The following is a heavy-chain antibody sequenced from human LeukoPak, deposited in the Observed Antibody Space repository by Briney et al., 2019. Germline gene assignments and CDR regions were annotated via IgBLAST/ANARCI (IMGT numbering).Heavy chain of an antibody. D-gene: IGHD1-26*01. CDR2: IYPGESDT. CDR3: ARHSGSYLTPFDY. CDR1: GFSFTSYW. Sequence: GESLEISCYSSGFSFTSYWIGWVRQMPGKGLEGMGIIYPGESDTRYSPSFQGQVTISADKSNSTAYLQWSSLKASDTAMYYCARHSGSYLTPFDYWGQGTLVTVSS. J-gene: IGHJ4*02. V-gene: IGHV5-51*01.